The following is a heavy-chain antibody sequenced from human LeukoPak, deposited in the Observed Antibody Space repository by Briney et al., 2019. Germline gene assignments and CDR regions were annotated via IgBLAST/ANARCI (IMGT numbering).Heavy chain of an antibody. CDR1: GGTFSGYY. Sequence: SETLSLTCAVYGGTFSGYYWSWIRQPPGKGLEWIGEINPGGSTNYNPSLESRLTISVDPSKNQFSLNLTSVTAADTAIYYCAREDCSGGACTNFDYWGQGTLVTVSS. CDR3: AREDCSGGACTNFDY. D-gene: IGHD2-15*01. V-gene: IGHV4-34*01. J-gene: IGHJ4*02. CDR2: INPGGST.